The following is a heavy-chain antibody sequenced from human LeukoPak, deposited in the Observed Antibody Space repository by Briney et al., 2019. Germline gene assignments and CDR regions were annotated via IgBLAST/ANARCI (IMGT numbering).Heavy chain of an antibody. CDR3: AHGLWHYDAFDV. D-gene: IGHD3-10*01. V-gene: IGHV3-15*01. CDR2: IKSKSDGGTT. Sequence: PGGSLRLSCAASRSTFTNAWMNWVRQAPGKGLEWVGRIKSKSDGGTTDYAAPVKGRFTISRDDPKITLYLQMNSLKTEDTAVYYCAHGLWHYDAFDVWGQGTMVTVSS. CDR1: RSTFTNAW. J-gene: IGHJ3*01.